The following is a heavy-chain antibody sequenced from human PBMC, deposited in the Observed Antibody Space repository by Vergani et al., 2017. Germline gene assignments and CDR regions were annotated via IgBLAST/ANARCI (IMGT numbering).Heavy chain of an antibody. CDR1: GYTFTGYY. CDR2: INPNSGGT. V-gene: IGHV1-2*02. J-gene: IGHJ6*02. CDR3: ARQWELLPYDYGMDV. Sequence: QVQLVQSGAEVKKPGASVKVSCKASGYTFTGYYMHWVRQAPGQGLEWMGWINPNSGGTNYAQKFQGRVTMTRDTSISTAYMELSRLRSDDTAVYYCARQWELLPYDYGMDVWGQGTTVTVSS. D-gene: IGHD1-26*01.